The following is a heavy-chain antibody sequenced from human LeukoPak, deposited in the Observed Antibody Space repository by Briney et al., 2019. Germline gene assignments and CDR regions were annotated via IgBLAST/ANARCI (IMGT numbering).Heavy chain of an antibody. D-gene: IGHD2-2*01. V-gene: IGHV5-51*01. J-gene: IGHJ4*02. CDR1: GYSFTSYW. CDR2: IYPGDSDT. Sequence: GESLKISCMGSGYSFTSYWIGWVRQMPGKGLEWMGIIYPGDSDTRYSPSFQGQVTISADKSISTAYLQWSSLKASDTAMYYCARRYCSSTSCTYFDYWGQGTLVTVSS. CDR3: ARRYCSSTSCTYFDY.